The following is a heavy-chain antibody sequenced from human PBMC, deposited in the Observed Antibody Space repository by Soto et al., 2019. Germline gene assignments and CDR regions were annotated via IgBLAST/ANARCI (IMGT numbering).Heavy chain of an antibody. CDR2: IYYSGNT. CDR3: ERAAGGAAADLDN. Sequence: QVKLQESGPGLVKPSETLSLTCSVSGGSISSGGYYWNWIRQHPERGLEWIGDIYYSGNTVLNPSLTSRATISRDTSKKEFSLTLTSSAAADTAGYGCERAAGGAAADLDNGGQGTLVTVSS. V-gene: IGHV4-31*03. CDR1: GGSISSGGYY. J-gene: IGHJ4*02. D-gene: IGHD6-25*01.